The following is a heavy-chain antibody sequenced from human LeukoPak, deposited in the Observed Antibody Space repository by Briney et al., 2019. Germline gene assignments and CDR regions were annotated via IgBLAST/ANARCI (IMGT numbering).Heavy chain of an antibody. Sequence: GGSLRLSCVASGFTISSNSLNWVRQAPGKGLEWVSSISSSSSYIYYADSVKGRFTISRDNAKNSLYLQMNSLRAEDTAVYYCARSSSPGYSGYDYGVDYWGQGTLVTVSS. J-gene: IGHJ4*02. CDR1: GFTISSNS. V-gene: IGHV3-21*01. D-gene: IGHD5-12*01. CDR2: ISSSSSYI. CDR3: ARSSSPGYSGYDYGVDY.